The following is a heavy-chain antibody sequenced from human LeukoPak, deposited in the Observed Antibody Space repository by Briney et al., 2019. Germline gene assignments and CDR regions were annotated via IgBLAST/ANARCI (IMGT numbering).Heavy chain of an antibody. D-gene: IGHD4-17*01. J-gene: IGHJ4*02. V-gene: IGHV1-69*13. CDR1: GGTFSSYA. Sequence: ASVKVSCKASGGTFSSYAISWVRQASGQGLESMGGIIPIFGTANYAQKFQGRVTITADESTSTAYMELSSLRSEDTAVYYCATYGDYRDFDYWGQGTLVTVSS. CDR3: ATYGDYRDFDY. CDR2: IIPIFGTA.